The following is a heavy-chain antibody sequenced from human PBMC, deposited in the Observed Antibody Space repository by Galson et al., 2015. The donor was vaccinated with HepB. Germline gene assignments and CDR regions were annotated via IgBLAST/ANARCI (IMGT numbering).Heavy chain of an antibody. Sequence: SLRLSCAASGFTFTPYSMNWVRLAPGKGLEWVSSISGSSNYIYYADSVKGRFTISRDNAKSSLYLQMNSLRAEDTAVYYCARARSQPTESGYRNWFDPWGQGTLVTVSS. D-gene: IGHD3-22*01. CDR3: ARARSQPTESGYRNWFDP. V-gene: IGHV3-21*01. J-gene: IGHJ5*02. CDR1: GFTFTPYS. CDR2: ISGSSNYI.